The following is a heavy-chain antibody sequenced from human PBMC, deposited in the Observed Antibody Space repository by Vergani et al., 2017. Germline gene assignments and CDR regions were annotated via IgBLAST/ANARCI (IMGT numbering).Heavy chain of an antibody. CDR2: IYYSGST. CDR3: AREGVWFGAPRSGFDY. Sequence: QVQLQESGPGLVKPSETLSLTCTVSGGSISSYYWSWIRQPPGKGLEWIGYIYYSGSTNYNPSLKSRVTISVDTSKNQFSLKLSSVTAADTAVYYCAREGVWFGAPRSGFDYWGQGTLVTVSS. V-gene: IGHV4-59*01. D-gene: IGHD3-10*01. CDR1: GGSISSYY. J-gene: IGHJ4*02.